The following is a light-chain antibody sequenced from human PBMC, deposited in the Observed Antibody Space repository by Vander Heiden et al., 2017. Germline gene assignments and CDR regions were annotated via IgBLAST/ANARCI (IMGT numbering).Light chain of an antibody. CDR3: QQCSAYPYT. Sequence: DIQLTQSPSTLSASLGDRVTITCRASQSASNWLAWYQQKPGKAPKLLIYRASTLERGVPSRFSGSGSGTEFTLTISSLQIDDFATYYCQQCSAYPYTFGQGTKLEI. CDR1: QSASNW. J-gene: IGKJ2*01. CDR2: RAS. V-gene: IGKV1-5*03.